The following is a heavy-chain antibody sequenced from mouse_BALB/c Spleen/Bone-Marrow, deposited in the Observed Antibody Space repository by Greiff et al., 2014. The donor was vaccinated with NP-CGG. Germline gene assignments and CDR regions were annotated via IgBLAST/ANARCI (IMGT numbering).Heavy chain of an antibody. V-gene: IGHV1-77*01. CDR3: ARYYDYDWYFDV. CDR2: IYPGSGST. CDR1: GYTFTDYV. Sequence: QVQLQQPGPELVKPGASVKMSCKASGYTFTDYVISWVKQRTGQGLEWIGEIYPGSGSTYHNEKFKGKATLTADKSSNTAYMQLSSLTSEDSAVYFCARYYDYDWYFDVWGAGTTVTVSS. D-gene: IGHD2-4*01. J-gene: IGHJ1*01.